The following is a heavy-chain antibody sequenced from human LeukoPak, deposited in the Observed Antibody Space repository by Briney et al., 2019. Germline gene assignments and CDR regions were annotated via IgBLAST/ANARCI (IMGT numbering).Heavy chain of an antibody. Sequence: SQTLSLTCTVSGGSISSGGYYWSWIRQHPGKGLEWIGYIYYSGSTYYNPSLKSRVTISVDTSKNQFSLKLSSVTAADTAVYYCARDGEYDILTGYYGMDVWGKGTTVTVSS. CDR2: IYYSGST. J-gene: IGHJ6*04. CDR1: GGSISSGGYY. D-gene: IGHD3-9*01. CDR3: ARDGEYDILTGYYGMDV. V-gene: IGHV4-31*03.